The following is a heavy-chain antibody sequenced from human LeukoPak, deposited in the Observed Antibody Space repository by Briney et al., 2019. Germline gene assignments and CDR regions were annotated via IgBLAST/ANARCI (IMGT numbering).Heavy chain of an antibody. V-gene: IGHV3-23*01. J-gene: IGHJ4*02. CDR2: ISASGGST. Sequence: PGGSLRLSCAASGFTFNSYAMGWVRQAPGKGLEWVSCISASGGSTYYADSVKDRFTISRDNSKSTLYLQMKSLRAEDTAVYYCGNCRMRNSGSYSSDYWGQGTLVTVSS. CDR3: GNCRMRNSGSYSSDY. CDR1: GFTFNSYA. D-gene: IGHD1-26*01.